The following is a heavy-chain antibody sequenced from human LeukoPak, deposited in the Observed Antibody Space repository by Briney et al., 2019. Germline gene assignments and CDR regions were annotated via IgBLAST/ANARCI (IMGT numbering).Heavy chain of an antibody. V-gene: IGHV3-30*04. CDR2: ISYDGSNK. Sequence: GGSLRLSCAASGFTFSNYALHWVRQAPGKGLEWVAVISYDGSNKYYADSVKGRFTISRDNSKNTLDLQMNGLRAEDTAVYYCARAVTWIDPWGQGTLVTVSS. CDR1: GFTFSNYA. CDR3: ARAVTWIDP. J-gene: IGHJ5*02.